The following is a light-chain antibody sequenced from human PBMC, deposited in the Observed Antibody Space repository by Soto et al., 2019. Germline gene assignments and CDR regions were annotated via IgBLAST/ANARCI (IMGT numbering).Light chain of an antibody. Sequence: EIVMTQSPATLSVSPGERATLSCWASQSVSSNLAWYQQKPGQAPRLLTYGASTRASGIPVRFSGSGSGTEFTLTVSSLQSEDIAVYCCQQYNNWPPGFGQGTRLEIK. CDR2: GAS. CDR3: QQYNNWPPG. V-gene: IGKV3-15*01. J-gene: IGKJ5*01. CDR1: QSVSSN.